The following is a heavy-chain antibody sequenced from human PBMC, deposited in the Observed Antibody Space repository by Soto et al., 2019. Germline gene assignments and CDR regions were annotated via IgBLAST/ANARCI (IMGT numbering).Heavy chain of an antibody. V-gene: IGHV3-23*01. Sequence: GGSLRLFCRASGFTFNNFALNWVRQTPGQGLEWISAISHSGRNSYYADSLKGRFTISRDDSKNTVFLQMTRLTVADTAMYYCAGLGELVFGSDFDYWGQGTLVTVSS. CDR3: AGLGELVFGSDFDY. J-gene: IGHJ4*02. CDR2: ISHSGRNS. D-gene: IGHD3-10*01. CDR1: GFTFNNFA.